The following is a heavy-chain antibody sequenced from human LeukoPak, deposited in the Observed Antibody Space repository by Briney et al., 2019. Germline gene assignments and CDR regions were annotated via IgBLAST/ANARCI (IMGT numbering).Heavy chain of an antibody. J-gene: IGHJ3*02. CDR2: INPSGGTS. CDR1: GYTFTSYY. Sequence: ASEKVSCKASGYTFTSYYMYWVRQAPGQGLEWMGIINPSGGTSISAQKFQSRVSMTRDTSTSTVYMELSSLRSEDTAVYYCAREGSWGTYAFDIWGQGTMVTVLS. V-gene: IGHV1-46*01. CDR3: AREGSWGTYAFDI. D-gene: IGHD3-10*01.